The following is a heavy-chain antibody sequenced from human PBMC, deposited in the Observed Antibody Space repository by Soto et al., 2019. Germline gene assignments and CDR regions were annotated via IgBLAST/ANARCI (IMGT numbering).Heavy chain of an antibody. CDR1: GFPFSSYG. CDR3: VSDRGYGHASAPYS. Sequence: AQLVESGGGVVQPGRSLRLSCAASGFPFSSYGMHWVRQAPRTGLEWVAVISYDGSLQHYADSVKGRFTISRDNSKNMGLLQMSSLRAEDTAVYYCVSDRGYGHASAPYSWGQGTLVSVSS. V-gene: IGHV3-30*03. CDR2: ISYDGSLQ. J-gene: IGHJ4*02. D-gene: IGHD5-18*01.